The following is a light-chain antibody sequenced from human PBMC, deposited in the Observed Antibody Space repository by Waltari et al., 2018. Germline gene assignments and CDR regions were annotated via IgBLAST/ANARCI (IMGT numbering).Light chain of an antibody. CDR3: MQALQPPQ. J-gene: IGKJ1*01. CDR2: LGV. CDR1: QSLLHSNGYNY. V-gene: IGKV2-28*01. Sequence: IVMTQSPLSLPVAPGEPASISLMSSQSLLHSNGYNYMDWYLQKPGQSPQLLIVLGVNRAPGVPDRFSGSGSGTDFTLQISRVEAEDAGVYYCMQALQPPQFGQGTNVEIK.